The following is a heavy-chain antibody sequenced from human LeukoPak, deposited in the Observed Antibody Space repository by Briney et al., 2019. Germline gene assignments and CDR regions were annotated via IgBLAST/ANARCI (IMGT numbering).Heavy chain of an antibody. J-gene: IGHJ4*02. CDR2: ISRDGRAT. Sequence: PGGSLRLSCVASGFTFDDYSFHWVRQAPGKGLEWLSLISRDGRATYYADSVKGRFTISRDNSKNSLYLQMNSLRTEDTALYYCTEDRYCTTTFCPLDYWGQGTLVTVSS. CDR3: TEDRYCTTTFCPLDY. CDR1: GFTFDDYS. D-gene: IGHD2-8*01. V-gene: IGHV3-43*01.